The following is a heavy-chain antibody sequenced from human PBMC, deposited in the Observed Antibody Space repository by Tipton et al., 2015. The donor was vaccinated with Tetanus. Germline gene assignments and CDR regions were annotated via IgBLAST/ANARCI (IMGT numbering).Heavy chain of an antibody. CDR3: ARAPMWEYYFDY. Sequence: LSLTCAASGFTFSSYGMHWVRQAPGKGLEWVAVIWYDGSNKYYADAVKGRFTISRDNSKNTLYLQMSSLRAEDTAVYYCARAPMWEYYFDYWGQGTLVTVSS. CDR2: IWYDGSNK. D-gene: IGHD1-26*01. CDR1: GFTFSSYG. V-gene: IGHV3-33*01. J-gene: IGHJ4*02.